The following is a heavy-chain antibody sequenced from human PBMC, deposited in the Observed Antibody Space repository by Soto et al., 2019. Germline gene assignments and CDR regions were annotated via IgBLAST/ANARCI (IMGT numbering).Heavy chain of an antibody. CDR2: ISGSGGST. J-gene: IGHJ4*02. CDR3: ATLQGTYYYGSGSYYLPY. Sequence: EVQLLESGGGLVQPGGSLRLSCAASGFTFSSYVMSWVRQAPGKGLEWVSAISGSGGSTYYADSVKGRFTISRDNSKNTXHLQMNSLRAEDTAVYYCATLQGTYYYGSGSYYLPYWGQGTLVTVSS. V-gene: IGHV3-23*01. D-gene: IGHD3-10*01. CDR1: GFTFSSYV.